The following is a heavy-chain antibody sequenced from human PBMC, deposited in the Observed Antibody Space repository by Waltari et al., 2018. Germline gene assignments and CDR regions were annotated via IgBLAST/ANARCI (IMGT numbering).Heavy chain of an antibody. V-gene: IGHV4-61*08. D-gene: IGHD5-12*01. CDR2: IFYSGSI. CDR3: ARWLQGDWHFDL. Sequence: VQLLEPRQGLVKPPATMPLTCTVSGASNSRPGHDWAWIRQPPGKGLEYIGYIFYSGSINSNPSLKSRLTMSVDTAKNQFSMSLKSVTAADSATYFCARWLQGDWHFDLWGRGTLVTVSS. J-gene: IGHJ2*01. CDR1: GASNSRPGHD.